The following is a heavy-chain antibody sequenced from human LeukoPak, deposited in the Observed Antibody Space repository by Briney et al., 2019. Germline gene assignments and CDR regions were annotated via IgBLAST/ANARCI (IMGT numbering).Heavy chain of an antibody. V-gene: IGHV4-59*10. CDR3: ARVVQDGYNTYHYYYYYMDV. CDR2: IYTSGST. CDR1: GGSFSGYY. J-gene: IGHJ6*03. Sequence: SETLSLTCAVYGGSFSGYYWSWIRQPAGKGLEWIGRIYTSGSTNYNPSLKSRVTMSVDTSKNQFSLKLSSVTAADTAVYYCARVVQDGYNTYHYYYYYMDVWGKGTTVTISS. D-gene: IGHD5-24*01.